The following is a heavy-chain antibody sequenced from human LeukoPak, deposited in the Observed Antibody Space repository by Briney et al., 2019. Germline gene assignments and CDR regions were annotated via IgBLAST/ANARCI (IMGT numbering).Heavy chain of an antibody. CDR2: IYYSGST. J-gene: IGHJ5*02. Sequence: SETLSLTCTVSGGSISSGDYYWNWIRQHPGKGLEWIGYIYYSGSTYYNPSLKSRVTISGDTSKNQFSLKLSSVTAADTAVYYCATIYGSGSRARFDLWGQGTLVTVSS. D-gene: IGHD3-10*01. CDR1: GGSISSGDYY. CDR3: ATIYGSGSRARFDL. V-gene: IGHV4-31*03.